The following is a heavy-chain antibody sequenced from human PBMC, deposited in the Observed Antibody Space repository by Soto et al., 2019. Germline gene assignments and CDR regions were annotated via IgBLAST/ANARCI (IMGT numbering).Heavy chain of an antibody. V-gene: IGHV3-23*01. Sequence: PGGSLRLSYAASGFTFSSYAMSWVRQAPGKGLEWVSAISGSGGSTYYAYSVKGRFTISRDNSKNTLYLQMNSLRAEDTAVYYCAKDFQLPPPYYYGMDVWGQGTTVTVSS. J-gene: IGHJ6*02. CDR1: GFTFSSYA. D-gene: IGHD2-2*01. CDR2: ISGSGGST. CDR3: AKDFQLPPPYYYGMDV.